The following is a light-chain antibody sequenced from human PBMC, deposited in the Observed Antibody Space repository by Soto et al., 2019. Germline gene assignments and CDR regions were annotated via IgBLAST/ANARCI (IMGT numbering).Light chain of an antibody. CDR1: QSVSSIY. Sequence: EIVLTQSPGTLSLSPGEMATLSCRASQSVSSIYLAWYQHKPGQAPRLLIYGASSRAAGIPDRFSGSGSGTDFTITISRLEPEDFGVYYWQQYGSSSCTFGRGTTVEIK. CDR3: QQYGSSSCT. CDR2: GAS. V-gene: IGKV3-20*01. J-gene: IGKJ1*01.